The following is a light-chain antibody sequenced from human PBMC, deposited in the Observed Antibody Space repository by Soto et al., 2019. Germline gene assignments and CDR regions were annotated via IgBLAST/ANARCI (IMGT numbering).Light chain of an antibody. CDR2: DAS. CDR3: QQRRNWPTT. J-gene: IGKJ1*01. V-gene: IGKV3-11*01. Sequence: ETVLTQSPATLSLSPGDRATLSCRASQNVTSYLAWYQQKSGQVPRLLIYDASNRATGIPARFSGSGSGTDFTLTISSLEPEDFAFYYCQQRRNWPTTFGQGTKVEIK. CDR1: QNVTSY.